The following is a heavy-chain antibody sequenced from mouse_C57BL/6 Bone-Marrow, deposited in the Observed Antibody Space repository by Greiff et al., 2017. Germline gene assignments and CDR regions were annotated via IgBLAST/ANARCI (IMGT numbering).Heavy chain of an antibody. CDR1: GYTFTDYY. Sequence: EVQLQQSGPELVKPGASVKISCKASGYTFTDYYMNWVKQSHGKSLEWIGDINPNNGGTSYNQKFKGKATLTVDKSSSTAYMELRSLASEDSAVYYCARASDWYVDVWGTGTTVTVSS. V-gene: IGHV1-26*01. J-gene: IGHJ1*03. CDR2: INPNNGGT. CDR3: ARASDWYVDV.